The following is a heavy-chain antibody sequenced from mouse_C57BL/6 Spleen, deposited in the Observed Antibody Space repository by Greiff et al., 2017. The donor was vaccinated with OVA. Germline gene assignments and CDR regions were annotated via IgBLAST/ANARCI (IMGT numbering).Heavy chain of an antibody. CDR2: IDPETGGT. D-gene: IGHD2-1*01. CDR3: TRPYGNPYWYFDV. J-gene: IGHJ1*03. Sequence: QVQLQQSGAELVRPGASVTLSCKASGYTFTDYEMHWVKQTPVHGLEWIGAIDPETGGTAYNQKFKGKAILTADKSSSTAYMALRSLTSEDSAVDYCTRPYGNPYWYFDVWGTGTTVTVSS. V-gene: IGHV1-15*01. CDR1: GYTFTDYE.